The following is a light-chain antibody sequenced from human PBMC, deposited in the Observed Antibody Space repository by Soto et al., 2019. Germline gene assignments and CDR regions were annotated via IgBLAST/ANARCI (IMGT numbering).Light chain of an antibody. CDR3: QSYDSSLSAWV. CDR1: SYNIGAGYD. CDR2: GDN. J-gene: IGLJ3*02. Sequence: QSALTQPPSVSGAPGQRVTISCTGSSYNIGAGYDVHWYQQLPGTAPKLLIYGDNNRPSGVPDRFSGSKSGTSASLAITGLQAEDEADYYCQSYDSSLSAWVFGAGTKLTVL. V-gene: IGLV1-40*01.